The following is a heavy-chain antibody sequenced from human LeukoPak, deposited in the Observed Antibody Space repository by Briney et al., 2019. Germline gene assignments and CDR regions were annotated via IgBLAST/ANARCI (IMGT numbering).Heavy chain of an antibody. Sequence: PSETLSLTCAVYGGSFSGYYWSWIRQPPGKGLEWIGEINHSGSTNYNPSLKSRVTISVDTSKNQFSLKLSSVTAADTAVYYCASLYSSSWYRMDVWGKGTTVTVSS. D-gene: IGHD6-13*01. CDR2: INHSGST. V-gene: IGHV4-34*01. CDR3: ASLYSSSWYRMDV. J-gene: IGHJ6*04. CDR1: GGSFSGYY.